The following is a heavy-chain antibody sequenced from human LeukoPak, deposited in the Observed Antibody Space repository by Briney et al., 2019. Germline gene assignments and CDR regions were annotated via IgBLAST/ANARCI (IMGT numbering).Heavy chain of an antibody. CDR1: GFTLSSYS. J-gene: IGHJ4*02. V-gene: IGHV3-48*01. CDR3: ASWHYDFWSGQAPIDY. CDR2: ISSSSSTI. Sequence: GGSLRPSCAASGFTLSSYSMNWVRQAPGKGLEWVSYISSSSSTIYYADSVKGRFTISRDNAKNSLYLQMNSLRAEDTAVYYRASWHYDFWSGQAPIDYWGQGTLVTISS. D-gene: IGHD3-3*01.